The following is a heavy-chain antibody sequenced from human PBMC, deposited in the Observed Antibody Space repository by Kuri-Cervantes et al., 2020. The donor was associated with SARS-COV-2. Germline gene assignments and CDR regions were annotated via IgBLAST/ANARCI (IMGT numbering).Heavy chain of an antibody. Sequence: SETLSLTCTVSGGSISSYYWSWIRQLPGKGLEWIGSIYYSGSTYYNPSLKSRVTISVDTSKNQFSLKLSSVTAADTAVYYCARHIGGYYYVWGQGTLVTVSS. CDR2: IYYSGST. CDR3: ARHIGGYYYV. J-gene: IGHJ4*02. D-gene: IGHD3-22*01. V-gene: IGHV4-59*08. CDR1: GGSISSYY.